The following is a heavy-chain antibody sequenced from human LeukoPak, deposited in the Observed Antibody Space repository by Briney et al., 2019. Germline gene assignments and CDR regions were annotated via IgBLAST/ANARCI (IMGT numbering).Heavy chain of an antibody. J-gene: IGHJ4*02. CDR3: ARREGVGGQYYFDY. D-gene: IGHD3-16*01. V-gene: IGHV4-39*01. CDR1: GGSISSNNYY. CDR2: IYYSGST. Sequence: SETLSLTCTVSGGSISSNNYYWGWIRQPPGKGLEWIGTIYYSGSTYYNPSLKSRVTIAVDTSKNQFSLKLSSVTAADTAVYYCARREGVGGQYYFDYWGQGTLVTVSS.